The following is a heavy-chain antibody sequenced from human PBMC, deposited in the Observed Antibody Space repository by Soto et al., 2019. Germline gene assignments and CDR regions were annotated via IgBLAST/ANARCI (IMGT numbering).Heavy chain of an antibody. Sequence: SGPTLVNPTETLTLTCNISGFSLTTGRMGVSWIRQAPGKALEWLANFFSDVERSYSPSLQRRLTLSSESSGTQVILSMTDMGPVDAATYSCARANADSSSHYYGLDAWGQGTTVTVSS. CDR2: FFSDVER. D-gene: IGHD4-17*01. CDR1: GFSLTTGRMG. CDR3: ARANADSSSHYYGLDA. V-gene: IGHV2-26*03. J-gene: IGHJ6*02.